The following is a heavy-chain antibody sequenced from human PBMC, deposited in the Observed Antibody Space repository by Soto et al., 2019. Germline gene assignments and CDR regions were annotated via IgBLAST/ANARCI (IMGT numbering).Heavy chain of an antibody. Sequence: GGSLRLSCAASGFTFDDYTMHWVRQAPGKGLEWVSLISWDGGSTYYADSVKGRFTISRDNSKNCLYLQMNSLRTEDTALYYCAKDGEGSTLDYWGQGTLVTVSS. V-gene: IGHV3-43*01. CDR1: GFTFDDYT. J-gene: IGHJ4*02. CDR3: AKDGEGSTLDY. CDR2: ISWDGGST. D-gene: IGHD3-10*01.